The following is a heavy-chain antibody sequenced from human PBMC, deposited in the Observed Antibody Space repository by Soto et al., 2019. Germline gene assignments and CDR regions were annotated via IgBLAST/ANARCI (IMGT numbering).Heavy chain of an antibody. V-gene: IGHV1-18*01. CDR2: ISAYNGNT. CDR1: GYTFTSYG. D-gene: IGHD6-6*01. Sequence: ASVKVSCKASGYTFTSYGISWVRQAPGQGLEWMGWISAYNGNTNYAQKLQGRVTMTTDTSTSTAYMELRSLRSDDTAVYYCARDFKVGYSSSSSRGPKPQYYYYYYGMDVWGQGTTVTVSS. CDR3: ARDFKVGYSSSSSRGPKPQYYYYYYGMDV. J-gene: IGHJ6*02.